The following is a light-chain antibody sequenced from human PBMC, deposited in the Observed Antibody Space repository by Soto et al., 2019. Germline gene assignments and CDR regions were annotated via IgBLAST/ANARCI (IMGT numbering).Light chain of an antibody. J-gene: IGKJ4*01. CDR3: KKYDHAPLT. Sequence: DIQMTQSPSSLSASVGDRVTITCRASQGIGNYLAWYQQRPGKVPKLLIYAASTLQSGVPSRFSGSGSGPDCNLTISSLQPEDVATYYCKKYDHAPLTFGGGTKVEIK. V-gene: IGKV1-27*01. CDR1: QGIGNY. CDR2: AAS.